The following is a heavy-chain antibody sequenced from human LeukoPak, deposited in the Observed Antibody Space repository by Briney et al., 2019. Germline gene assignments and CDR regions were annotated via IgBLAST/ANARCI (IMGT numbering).Heavy chain of an antibody. Sequence: SETLSLTCTVSGGSISSGSYYWSWLRQPAGKGLEWIGSIYHSGSTYYNPSLKSRVTISVDTSKNQFSLKLSSVTAADTAVYYCARHSNSWDYYYYYMDVWGKGTTVTVSS. D-gene: IGHD6-6*01. V-gene: IGHV4-39*01. CDR3: ARHSNSWDYYYYYMDV. CDR2: IYHSGST. J-gene: IGHJ6*03. CDR1: GGSISSGSYY.